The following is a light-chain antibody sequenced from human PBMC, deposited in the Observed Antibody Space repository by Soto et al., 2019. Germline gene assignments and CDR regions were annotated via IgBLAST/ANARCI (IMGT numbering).Light chain of an antibody. J-gene: IGLJ2*01. V-gene: IGLV3-21*02. Sequence: SYELTQPPSVSVAPGQTATITCGGDNIGSKIVHWYQHNPGQAPVLVVHDDDDRPSGIPERFSGSNSGQTATLTISRVEDGDEADYYCQVWVGPSERIFGGGTQLTVL. CDR3: QVWVGPSERI. CDR2: DDD. CDR1: NIGSKI.